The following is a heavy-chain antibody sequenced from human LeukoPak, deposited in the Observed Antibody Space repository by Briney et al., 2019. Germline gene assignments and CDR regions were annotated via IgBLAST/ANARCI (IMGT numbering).Heavy chain of an antibody. CDR2: INPIYHIP. Sequence: SVKVSCKASGGTFSSHAITWVRQAPGQGLEWMGGINPIYHIPTYAQIFQGRVTITKDESTSTASMDLSSLTSEDTAVYYCARGRTTGEFDYWGQGTLVTVSS. CDR3: ARGRTTGEFDY. V-gene: IGHV1-69*05. CDR1: GGTFSSHA. D-gene: IGHD4-11*01. J-gene: IGHJ4*02.